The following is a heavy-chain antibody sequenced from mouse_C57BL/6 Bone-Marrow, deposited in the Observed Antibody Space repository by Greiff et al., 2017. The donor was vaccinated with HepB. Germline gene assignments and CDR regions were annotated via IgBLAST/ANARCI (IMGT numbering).Heavy chain of an antibody. CDR2: IDPNSGGT. Sequence: VQLQQSGPELVKPGASVKLSCKASGYTFTSYWMHWVKQRPGRGLEWIGRIDPNSGGTKYNEKFKSKATLTVDKPSSTAYMQLSSLTSEDSAVYYCARQTFITTVVATRAMDYWGQGTSVTVSS. J-gene: IGHJ4*01. CDR1: GYTFTSYW. V-gene: IGHV1-72*01. D-gene: IGHD1-1*01. CDR3: ARQTFITTVVATRAMDY.